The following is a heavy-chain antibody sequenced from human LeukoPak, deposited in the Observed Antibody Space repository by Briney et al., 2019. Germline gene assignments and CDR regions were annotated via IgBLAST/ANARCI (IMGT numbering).Heavy chain of an antibody. CDR1: GFTFSCHA. J-gene: IGHJ4*02. Sequence: GGPLRLSCVVSGFTFSCHAMSWLRQAPGKGLERVSSIAVSGVTTYYADSVKGRFTISTDNSKITLSLHMNGLRAEDSVVYSCGKSTTQILSSPFDYWGQGTLVTVSS. CDR2: IAVSGVTT. D-gene: IGHD2-15*01. CDR3: GKSTTQILSSPFDY. V-gene: IGHV3-23*01.